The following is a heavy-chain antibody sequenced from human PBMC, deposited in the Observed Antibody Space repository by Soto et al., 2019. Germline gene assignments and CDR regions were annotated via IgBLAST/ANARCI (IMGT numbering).Heavy chain of an antibody. CDR2: IDPKNGGT. CDR1: GYTVTDYY. CDR3: ATQTSIAAAGYYYYYGMDV. J-gene: IGHJ6*02. Sequence: QVQLVQSGTEVKKPGASVKVSCKASGYTVTDYYIHWVRQAPGQGLEWMGWIDPKNGGTIYAQKLQGRVTMTTDTSTSTAYMELRSLRSDDTAVYYCATQTSIAAAGYYYYYGMDVWGQGTTVTVSS. D-gene: IGHD6-13*01. V-gene: IGHV1-2*02.